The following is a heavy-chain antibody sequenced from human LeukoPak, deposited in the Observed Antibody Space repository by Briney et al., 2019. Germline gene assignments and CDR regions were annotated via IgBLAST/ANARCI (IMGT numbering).Heavy chain of an antibody. CDR2: ISSSSSYI. J-gene: IGHJ4*02. Sequence: GGSLRLSCAGSGFTFSSYSMNWVRQAPGKGLEWVSSISSSSSYIYYADSVKGRFTISRDNAKNSLYLQMNSLRAEDTAVYYCARVFPPRPLDYWGQGTLVTVSS. CDR1: GFTFSSYS. CDR3: ARVFPPRPLDY. V-gene: IGHV3-21*01. D-gene: IGHD3-3*01.